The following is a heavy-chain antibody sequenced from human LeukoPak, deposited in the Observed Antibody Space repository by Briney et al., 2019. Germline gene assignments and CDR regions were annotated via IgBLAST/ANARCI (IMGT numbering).Heavy chain of an antibody. CDR1: GYTFTSYD. CDR2: MNPNSGNT. D-gene: IGHD2-2*02. V-gene: IGHV1-8*01. CDR3: ARGVVPAAIPRNAFDI. Sequence: ASVKVSCKASGYTFTSYDINWVRQATGQGLEWMGWMNPNSGNTGYAQKFQGRVTMTRNTSISTAYMELSSLRSEDTAVYYCARGVVPAAIPRNAFDIWGQGTMDTVSS. J-gene: IGHJ3*02.